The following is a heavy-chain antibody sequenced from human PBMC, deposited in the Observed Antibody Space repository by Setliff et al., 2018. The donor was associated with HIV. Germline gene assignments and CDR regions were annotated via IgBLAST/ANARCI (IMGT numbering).Heavy chain of an antibody. CDR2: INNNNGGT. J-gene: IGHJ6*03. Sequence: WASVKVSCKASGHIFTDYYIHWVRQATGEGLEWMGWINNNNGGTNYAQKFQGRVTMTRDTSISADYMELSGLKSDDSAVYYCARSPDGSGWGSSSVAYMDVWGKGTAVTVSS. D-gene: IGHD3-22*01. CDR3: ARSPDGSGWGSSSVAYMDV. CDR1: GHIFTDYY. V-gene: IGHV1-2*02.